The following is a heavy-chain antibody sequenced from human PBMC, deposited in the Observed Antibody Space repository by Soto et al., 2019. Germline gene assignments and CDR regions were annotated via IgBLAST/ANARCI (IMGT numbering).Heavy chain of an antibody. CDR1: GGSISYYY. CDR2: VYYSGST. J-gene: IGHJ4*02. Sequence: PSETLSLTCTVSGGSISYYYWSWIRQPPGKGLEWIGYVYYSGSTKFNPSLKSRVTISVDTSKNQFSLKLNSVTAADTAVYYCARGEYDSSGYYSFDSWGQGTPVTVSS. V-gene: IGHV4-59*01. D-gene: IGHD3-22*01. CDR3: ARGEYDSSGYYSFDS.